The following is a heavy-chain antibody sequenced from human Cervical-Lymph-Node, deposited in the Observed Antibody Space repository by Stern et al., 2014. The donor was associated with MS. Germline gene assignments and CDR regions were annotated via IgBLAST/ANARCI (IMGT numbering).Heavy chain of an antibody. V-gene: IGHV3-66*02. D-gene: IGHD6-19*01. CDR1: GFSVNSNY. CDR2: IYSGGST. Sequence: EVQLVESGGGLVQPGGSLRLSCAASGFSVNSNYISWVRQAPGKALEWVSVIYSGGSTYYADSVKGRFTISRDNSKNTLHLQMNSLRSEDTAVYYCARAGEQGSGWFVDYWGQGTQVTVSS. J-gene: IGHJ4*02. CDR3: ARAGEQGSGWFVDY.